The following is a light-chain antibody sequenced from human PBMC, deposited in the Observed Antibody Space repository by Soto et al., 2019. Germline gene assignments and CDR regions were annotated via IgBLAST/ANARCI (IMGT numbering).Light chain of an antibody. J-gene: IGLJ2*01. Sequence: QSVLTQPPSASGSPGQSVTISCTGTSSDVGGYNYVSWYQQHPGKVPKLIIYEVTKRPSGVPDRFSGSKSGNTASLTVSGLQADDEADYYCSSFAGIDINVTFGGGTKLTVL. CDR1: SSDVGGYNY. CDR3: SSFAGIDINVT. V-gene: IGLV2-8*01. CDR2: EVT.